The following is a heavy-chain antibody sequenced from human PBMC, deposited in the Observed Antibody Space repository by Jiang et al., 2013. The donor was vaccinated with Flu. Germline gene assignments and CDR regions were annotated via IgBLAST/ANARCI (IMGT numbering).Heavy chain of an antibody. Sequence: GLEWVAVISYDGSNKYYADSVKGRFTISRDNSKNTLYLQMNSLRAEDTAVYYCVNGGNSTYYYYGMDVWGQGTTVTVSS. D-gene: IGHD4-23*01. CDR3: VNGGNSTYYYYGMDV. CDR2: ISYDGSNK. V-gene: IGHV3-30-3*01. J-gene: IGHJ6*02.